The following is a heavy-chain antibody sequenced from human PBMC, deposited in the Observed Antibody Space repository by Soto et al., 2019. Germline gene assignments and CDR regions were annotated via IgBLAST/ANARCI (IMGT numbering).Heavy chain of an antibody. D-gene: IGHD6-19*01. Sequence: SETLSLTCTVSGGSISSYYWSWIRQPPGKGLEWVGFIYYSGSTNHNPSLKSRVTISVDTSKNQFSLKLTSVTATDTAVYYCARALAVAAPWGAFDIWGQGTMVS. V-gene: IGHV4-59*08. J-gene: IGHJ3*02. CDR2: IYYSGST. CDR1: GGSISSYY. CDR3: ARALAVAAPWGAFDI.